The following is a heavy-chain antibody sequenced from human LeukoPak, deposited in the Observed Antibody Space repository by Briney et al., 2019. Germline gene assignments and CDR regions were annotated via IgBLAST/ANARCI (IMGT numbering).Heavy chain of an antibody. V-gene: IGHV1-18*01. CDR1: NYTFTSYG. J-gene: IGHJ4*02. Sequence: ASVKVSCKASNYTFTSYGISWVRQAPGQGLEWMAWINAYNGNTNYAQKLQGRVTMTTDISTSTAYMELRSLRSDDTAVYYCARDLSPAAAASDYWGQGTLVTVSS. D-gene: IGHD2-2*01. CDR2: INAYNGNT. CDR3: ARDLSPAAAASDY.